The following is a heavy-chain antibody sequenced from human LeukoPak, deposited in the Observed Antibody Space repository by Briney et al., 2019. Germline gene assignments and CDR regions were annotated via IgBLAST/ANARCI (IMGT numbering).Heavy chain of an antibody. J-gene: IGHJ3*02. V-gene: IGHV4-39*07. CDR3: ARDRGLMGDYDFWSGYSASAFDI. CDR2: IYYSGST. D-gene: IGHD3-3*01. Sequence: SETLSLTCTVSGGSITSSSYYWGWIRQPPGKGLEWIGSIYYSGSTNYNPSLKSRVTISVDTSKNQFSLKLSSVTAADTAVYYCARDRGLMGDYDFWSGYSASAFDIWGQGTMVTVSS. CDR1: GGSITSSSYY.